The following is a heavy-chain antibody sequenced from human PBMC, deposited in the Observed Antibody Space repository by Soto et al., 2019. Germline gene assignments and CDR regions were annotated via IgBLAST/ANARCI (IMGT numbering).Heavy chain of an antibody. D-gene: IGHD3-16*01. CDR2: IYYSGNT. J-gene: IGHJ4*02. CDR1: GGSISSGAYY. V-gene: IGHV4-31*03. CDR3: ARVGLRLGDYFDY. Sequence: QVQLQESGPGLVKPSQTLSLTCTVSGGSISSGAYYWSWIRQHPGKGLESIGYIYYSGNTYYNPSLKSRVTISVDTSKNPFSLKLSSVTAADTAVYYCARVGLRLGDYFDYWGQGTLVSVSS.